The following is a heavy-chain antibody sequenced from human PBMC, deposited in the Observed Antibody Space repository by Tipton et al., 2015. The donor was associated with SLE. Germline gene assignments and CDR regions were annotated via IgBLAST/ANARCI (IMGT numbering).Heavy chain of an antibody. J-gene: IGHJ5*02. CDR1: GFTFSSYW. V-gene: IGHV3-74*01. CDR3: ARGRYCSGGSCRHWFDP. D-gene: IGHD2-15*01. Sequence: SLRLSCAASGFTFSSYWMHWVRQAPGKGLVWVSRINSDGSSRSYADSVKGRFTISRDNAKNTLYLQMNSLRAEDTAVYYCARGRYCSGGSCRHWFDPWGQGTLVTVSS. CDR2: INSDGSSR.